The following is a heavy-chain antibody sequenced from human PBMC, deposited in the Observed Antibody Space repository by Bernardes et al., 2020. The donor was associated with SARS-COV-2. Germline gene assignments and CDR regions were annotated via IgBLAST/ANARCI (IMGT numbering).Heavy chain of an antibody. CDR2: FYPEDGET. V-gene: IGHV1-24*01. D-gene: IGHD3-10*01. J-gene: IGHJ5*02. CDR3: ATTTPFGGGPNWFDP. CDR1: GYTLTELS. Sequence: ASVKVSCKVSGYTLTELSMHWVRQAPGKGLEWMGGFYPEDGETIYAQKFQGRVTMTEDTSTDTAYMELSSLRSEDTAVYYCATTTPFGGGPNWFDPWGQGTLVTVSS.